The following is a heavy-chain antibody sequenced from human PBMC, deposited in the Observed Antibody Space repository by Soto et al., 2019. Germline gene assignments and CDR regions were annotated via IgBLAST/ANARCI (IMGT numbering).Heavy chain of an antibody. Sequence: HVQLQESGPGPVTPSQTLSLSCTVSGVSITSGSYYWTWVRQSPGKGLEWIGYRYYSGNTYYNPSRNGRSKISLDTSNNPFSLKLTSVPAADTAVYYCARGGYDTSGQTFIGWGPDCWGHVTLVTVSS. CDR3: ARGGYDTSGQTFIGWGPDC. CDR1: GVSITSGSYY. CDR2: RYYSGNT. J-gene: IGHJ5*01. V-gene: IGHV4-30-4*01. D-gene: IGHD3-22*01.